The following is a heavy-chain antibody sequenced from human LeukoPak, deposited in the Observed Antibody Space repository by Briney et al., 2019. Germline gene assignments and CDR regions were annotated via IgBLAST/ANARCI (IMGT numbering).Heavy chain of an antibody. Sequence: PGRSLRLSCAASGFTFDDYAMHWVRQAPGKGLEWVSSISGTGGSTYSADSVKGRFTVSRDNSRNTLYLQMNNLRAEDTAVYFCAKDREMATSYFDYWGQGTLVSVSS. CDR3: AKDREMATSYFDY. CDR2: ISGTGGST. CDR1: GFTFDDYA. V-gene: IGHV3-23*01. D-gene: IGHD5-12*01. J-gene: IGHJ4*02.